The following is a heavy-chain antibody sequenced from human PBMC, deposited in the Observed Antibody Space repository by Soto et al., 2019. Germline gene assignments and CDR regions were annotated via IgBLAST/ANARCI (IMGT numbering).Heavy chain of an antibody. V-gene: IGHV3-30-3*01. J-gene: IGHJ5*02. Sequence: GGSLRLSCAASGFTFSSYAMHWVRQAPGKGLEWVAVISYDGSNKYYADSVKGRFTISRDNSKNTLYLQMNSLRAEDTAVYYCARETGTSFRWFDPWGQGTLVTVSS. CDR1: GFTFSSYA. CDR2: ISYDGSNK. D-gene: IGHD1-1*01. CDR3: ARETGTSFRWFDP.